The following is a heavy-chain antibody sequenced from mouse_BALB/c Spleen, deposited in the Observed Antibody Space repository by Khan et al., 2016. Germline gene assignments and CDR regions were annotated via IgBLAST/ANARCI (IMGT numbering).Heavy chain of an antibody. CDR2: ISSGSSTI. J-gene: IGHJ4*01. D-gene: IGHD2-13*01. Sequence: EVELVESGGGLVQPGGSRKLSCAASGFTFSNFGMHWVRQAPEKGLEWVAYISSGSSTIYYAETVKGRFTISRDNPKNTLFLQMTSLRSEDTAMYYCARKEKYGDRGAMDYWGQGPSVTVSS. V-gene: IGHV5-17*02. CDR3: ARKEKYGDRGAMDY. CDR1: GFTFSNFG.